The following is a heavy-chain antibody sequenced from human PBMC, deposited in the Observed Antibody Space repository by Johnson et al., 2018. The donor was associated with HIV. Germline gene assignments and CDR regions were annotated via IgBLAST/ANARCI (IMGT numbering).Heavy chain of an antibody. V-gene: IGHV3-30*03. CDR1: GFTFSSYG. CDR3: AREANAFDI. J-gene: IGHJ3*02. Sequence: QVQLVESGGGVVQPGRSLRLSCAASGFTFSSYGMLWVRQAPGKGLEWVAVISYDGNNKYYADSVKGRFTISRDNSKNTLYRQMNSLRAEDTAVYYCAREANAFDIWGQVTMVTVSS. CDR2: ISYDGNNK.